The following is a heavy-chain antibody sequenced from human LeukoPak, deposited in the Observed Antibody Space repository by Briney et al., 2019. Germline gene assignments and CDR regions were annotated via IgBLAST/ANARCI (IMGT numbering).Heavy chain of an antibody. CDR3: ARVGYYDSSGYYSPQKAFDY. D-gene: IGHD3-22*01. CDR1: GYTFTSYD. Sequence: ASVTVSCKASGYTFTSYDINWVRQATGQGLEWMGWRNPNSGNTGYAQKFQGRVTMTRNTSISTAYMELSSLRSEDTAVYYCARVGYYDSSGYYSPQKAFDYWGQGTLVTVSS. J-gene: IGHJ4*02. V-gene: IGHV1-8*01. CDR2: RNPNSGNT.